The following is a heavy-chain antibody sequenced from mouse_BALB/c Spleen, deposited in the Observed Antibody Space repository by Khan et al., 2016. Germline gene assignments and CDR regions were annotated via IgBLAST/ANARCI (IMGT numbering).Heavy chain of an antibody. Sequence: QVQLQQSAPELARPGASVKMSCKTSGYTFTYYTIHWVKQRPGQGLEWIGKINPTSSYTEYNQKFTDKTTLTADKSSSTAYMHLISLTSEDSAVYYCARERSYGWFAYWGQGTLVTVSA. V-gene: IGHV1-4*02. CDR2: INPTSSYT. J-gene: IGHJ3*01. CDR3: ARERSYGWFAY. CDR1: GYTFTYYT. D-gene: IGHD1-1*01.